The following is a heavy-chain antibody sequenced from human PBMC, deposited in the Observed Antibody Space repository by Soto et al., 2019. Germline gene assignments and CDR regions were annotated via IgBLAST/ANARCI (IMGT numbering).Heavy chain of an antibody. J-gene: IGHJ6*02. D-gene: IGHD6-19*01. Sequence: QVQLVQSGAEVNKPGASVRVSCKASGYTFTDYYIHWVRQAPGQGLEWMGWVNPNSGGTNYAQKFQGRVTMTRDTSCSTAYMELTRLRSDDTAVYYCAREVVAGRYYYGMDFWFQGTTVTVSS. CDR1: GYTFTDYY. CDR2: VNPNSGGT. V-gene: IGHV1-2*02. CDR3: AREVVAGRYYYGMDF.